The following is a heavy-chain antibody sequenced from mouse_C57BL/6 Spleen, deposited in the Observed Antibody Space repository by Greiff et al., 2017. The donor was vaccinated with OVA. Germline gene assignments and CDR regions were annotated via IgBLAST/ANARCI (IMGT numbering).Heavy chain of an antibody. CDR2: IYPGDGDT. J-gene: IGHJ4*01. Sequence: VQLQQSGPELVKPGASVKISCKASGYAFSSSWLNWVKQRPGKGLEWIGRIYPGDGDTNYNGKFKGKATLTADKSSSTAYMQLSSLTSEDSAVYFCARVGLGHYYAMDYWGQGTSVTVSS. CDR1: GYAFSSSW. CDR3: ARVGLGHYYAMDY. D-gene: IGHD4-1*01. V-gene: IGHV1-82*01.